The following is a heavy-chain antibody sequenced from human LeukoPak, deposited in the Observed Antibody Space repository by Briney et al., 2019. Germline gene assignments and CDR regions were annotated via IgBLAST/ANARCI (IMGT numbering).Heavy chain of an antibody. V-gene: IGHV3-7*01. Sequence: GSPRLSCAASGFIFSTYWMMWARQAPGKGLEWVANMKGDGSEIHYVDSVKGRFTISRDNAKNSLYLQMNSLRPEDTAVYYCARPAYTAAYDLWGQGTMVTVSS. CDR2: MKGDGSEI. D-gene: IGHD3-16*01. CDR3: ARPAYTAAYDL. CDR1: GFIFSTYW. J-gene: IGHJ3*01.